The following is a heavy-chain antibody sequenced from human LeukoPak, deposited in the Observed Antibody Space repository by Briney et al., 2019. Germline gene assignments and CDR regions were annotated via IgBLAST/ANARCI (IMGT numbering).Heavy chain of an antibody. CDR3: ASEMATISDTTSYYFDY. CDR1: GGSFSGYY. D-gene: IGHD5-24*01. CDR2: INHSGST. J-gene: IGHJ4*02. Sequence: SETLSLTCAVYGGSFSGYYWSWIRQPPGKGLEWNGEINHSGSTNYNPSLKSRVTISVDTSKNQFSLKLSSVTAADTAVYYCASEMATISDTTSYYFDYWGQGTLVTVSS. V-gene: IGHV4-34*01.